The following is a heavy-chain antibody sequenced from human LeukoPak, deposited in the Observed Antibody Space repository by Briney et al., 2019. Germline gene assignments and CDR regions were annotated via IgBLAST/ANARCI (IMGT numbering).Heavy chain of an antibody. J-gene: IGHJ4*02. Sequence: PGGSLRLSCAASGFTFDDYGMSWVRQAPGKGLEWVAVIWYDGSNKYYADSVKGRFTISRDNSKNTLYLQMNSLRAEDTRVYYCARRGGIHLDYFDYWGQGTLVTVSS. CDR1: GFTFDDYG. CDR2: IWYDGSNK. V-gene: IGHV3-33*08. CDR3: ARRGGIHLDYFDY. D-gene: IGHD3-16*01.